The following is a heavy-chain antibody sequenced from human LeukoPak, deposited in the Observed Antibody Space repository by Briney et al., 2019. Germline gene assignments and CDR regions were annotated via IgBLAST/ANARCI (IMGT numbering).Heavy chain of an antibody. Sequence: ASVKVSCKASGYTFTGYGISWVRQAPGQGLECMGWISAYNGNTNYAQKLQGRVTMTTDTSTSTAYMELRSLRSDDTAVYYCARDLMITFGGVIVNSDYWGQGTLVTVSS. CDR1: GYTFTGYG. J-gene: IGHJ4*02. CDR2: ISAYNGNT. CDR3: ARDLMITFGGVIVNSDY. V-gene: IGHV1-18*01. D-gene: IGHD3-16*02.